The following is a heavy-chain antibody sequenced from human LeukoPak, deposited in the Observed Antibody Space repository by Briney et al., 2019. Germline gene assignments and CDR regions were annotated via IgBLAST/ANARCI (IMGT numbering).Heavy chain of an antibody. CDR3: ARRVTIFGVVDWFDP. J-gene: IGHJ5*02. V-gene: IGHV1-46*01. CDR1: GYTFTSYY. Sequence: GASVKVSCKASGYTFTSYYMHWVRQAPGQGLEWMGIINPSGGSTSYAQKFQGRVTMTRDTSTSTVYMELSSLRSEDTAVYYCARRVTIFGVVDWFDPWGQGTLVTVSS. D-gene: IGHD3-3*01. CDR2: INPSGGST.